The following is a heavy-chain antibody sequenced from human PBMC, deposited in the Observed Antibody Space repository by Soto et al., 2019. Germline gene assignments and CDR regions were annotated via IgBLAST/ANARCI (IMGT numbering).Heavy chain of an antibody. CDR3: ANLPSSGHGGYFDY. Sequence: QVQLVESGGGVVQPGRSLRLSCAASGFTFSSYGMHWVRQAPGKGLEWVAVISYDGSNKYYADSVKGRFTISRDNSKNTLYLQMNSLRAEDTAVYYCANLPSSGHGGYFDYWGQGTLVTVSS. V-gene: IGHV3-30*18. CDR2: ISYDGSNK. D-gene: IGHD6-19*01. J-gene: IGHJ4*02. CDR1: GFTFSSYG.